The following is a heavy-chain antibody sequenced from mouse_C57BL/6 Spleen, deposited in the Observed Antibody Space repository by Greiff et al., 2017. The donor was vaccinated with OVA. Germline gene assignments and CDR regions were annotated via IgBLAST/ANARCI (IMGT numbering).Heavy chain of an antibody. D-gene: IGHD1-1*01. CDR2: IHPNSGST. CDR3: AREAYGSSLDY. V-gene: IGHV1-64*01. Sequence: VQLQQSGAELVKPGASVKLSCKASGYTFTSYWMHWVKQRPGQGLEWIGMIHPNSGSTNYNEKFKSKATLTVDKSSSTAYMQLSSLTSEDSAVYYCAREAYGSSLDYWGQGTTLTVSS. J-gene: IGHJ2*01. CDR1: GYTFTSYW.